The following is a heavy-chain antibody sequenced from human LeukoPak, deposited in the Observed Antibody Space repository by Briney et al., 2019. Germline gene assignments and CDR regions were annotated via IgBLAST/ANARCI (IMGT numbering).Heavy chain of an antibody. CDR1: GFTFSSYE. Sequence: PGGSLRLSCAASGFTFSSYEMNWVRQAPGKGLEWVSYISSSGSTIYYADSVKGRFTISRDNAKNTLYLQMNSLRAEDTAVYYCAKTLVVVAYYFDYWGQGTLVTVSS. V-gene: IGHV3-48*03. J-gene: IGHJ4*02. CDR3: AKTLVVVAYYFDY. D-gene: IGHD3-22*01. CDR2: ISSSGSTI.